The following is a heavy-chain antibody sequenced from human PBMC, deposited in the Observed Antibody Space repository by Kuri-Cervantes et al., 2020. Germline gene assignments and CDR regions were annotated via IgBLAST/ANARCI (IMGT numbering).Heavy chain of an antibody. V-gene: IGHV1-2*02. D-gene: IGHD2-2*01. CDR1: GYTFTSYY. CDR3: ARADIVVVPAAIKEGYYYYGMDV. CDR2: INPNSGGT. J-gene: IGHJ6*02. Sequence: ASVKVSCKASGYTFTSYYMHWVRQAPGQGLEWMGWINPNSGGTNYAQKFQGRVTMTRNTSISTAYMELSSLKSEDTAVYYCARADIVVVPAAIKEGYYYYGMDVWGQGTTVTVSS.